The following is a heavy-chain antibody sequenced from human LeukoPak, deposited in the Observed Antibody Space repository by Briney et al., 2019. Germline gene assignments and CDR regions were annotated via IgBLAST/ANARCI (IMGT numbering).Heavy chain of an antibody. CDR3: VTMITFGGVSY. J-gene: IGHJ4*02. V-gene: IGHV1-18*01. Sequence: ASVTVSCKASGYTFTNYGISWVRQAPGQGLEWMGWISVNNGNTEYAQKFQGRVTMTTDTSTTTAYMEVRSLRFDDTAVYYCVTMITFGGVSYWGQGTLVTVSA. D-gene: IGHD3-16*01. CDR1: GYTFTNYG. CDR2: ISVNNGNT.